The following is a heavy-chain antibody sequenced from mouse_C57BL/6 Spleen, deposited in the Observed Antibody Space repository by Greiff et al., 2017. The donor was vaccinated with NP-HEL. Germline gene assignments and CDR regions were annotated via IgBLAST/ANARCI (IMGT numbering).Heavy chain of an antibody. V-gene: IGHV5-4*03. J-gene: IGHJ3*01. D-gene: IGHD2-3*01. Sequence: EVMLVESGGGLVKPGGSLKLSCAASGFTFSSYAMSWVRQTPEKRLEWVATISDGGSYTYYPDNVKGRFTISRDNAKNNLYLQMSHLKSEGTAMYYCARGDDGYYWFAYWGQGTLVTVSA. CDR2: ISDGGSYT. CDR1: GFTFSSYA. CDR3: ARGDDGYYWFAY.